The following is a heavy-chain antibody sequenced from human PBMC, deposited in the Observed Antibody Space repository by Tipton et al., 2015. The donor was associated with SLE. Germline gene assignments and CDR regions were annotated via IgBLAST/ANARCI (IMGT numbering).Heavy chain of an antibody. D-gene: IGHD3-22*01. CDR1: GHSITNYY. CDR2: IHTSGST. CDR3: ARQPYYESPFDY. V-gene: IGHV4-4*07. Sequence: TLSLTCTVSGHSITNYYWSWIRHSAGKGLECIGRIHTSGSTNYNPSLKSRVTMSVDTSKNQFSLTLNSVTAADTAVYFCARQPYYESPFDYWGQGTLVTVSS. J-gene: IGHJ4*02.